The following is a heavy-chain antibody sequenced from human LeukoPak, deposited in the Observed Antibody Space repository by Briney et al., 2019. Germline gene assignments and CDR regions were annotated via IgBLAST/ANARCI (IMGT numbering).Heavy chain of an antibody. Sequence: PSQTLSLTCTVSGGSISSGSYYWSWIRQPAGKGLEWIGRIYTSGSTNYNPSLKSRVTISVDTSKNQFSLKLSSVTAADTAVYYCASSVGDCSGGSCLSLWFDPWGQGTLVTVSS. V-gene: IGHV4-61*02. CDR3: ASSVGDCSGGSCLSLWFDP. CDR2: IYTSGST. J-gene: IGHJ5*02. CDR1: GGSISSGSYY. D-gene: IGHD2-15*01.